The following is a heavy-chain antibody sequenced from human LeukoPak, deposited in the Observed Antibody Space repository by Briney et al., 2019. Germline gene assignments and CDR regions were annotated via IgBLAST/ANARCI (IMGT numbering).Heavy chain of an antibody. CDR3: AKEYAVTTFDY. CDR1: GFTFSSYW. CDR2: ISYDGSNK. V-gene: IGHV3-30*18. D-gene: IGHD4-17*01. J-gene: IGHJ4*02. Sequence: SGGSLRLSCAASGFTFSSYWMNWVRQAPGKGLEWVAVISYDGSNKYYADSVKGRFTISRDNSKNTLYLQMNSLRAEDTAVYYCAKEYAVTTFDYWGQGTLVTVSS.